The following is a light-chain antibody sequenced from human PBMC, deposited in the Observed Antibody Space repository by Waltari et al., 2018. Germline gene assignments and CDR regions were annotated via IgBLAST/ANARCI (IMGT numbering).Light chain of an antibody. CDR2: EGS. CDR3: CSYAGSSTLL. V-gene: IGLV2-23*01. Sequence: QSALTQPASVSGSPGQSITVSCTGTSSDVGSYNLVSCYQQHPGKAPKLMIYEGSKRPSGVSNRFSGSKSGNTASLTISGLQAEDEADYYCCSYAGSSTLLFGGGTKVTVL. CDR1: SSDVGSYNL. J-gene: IGLJ2*01.